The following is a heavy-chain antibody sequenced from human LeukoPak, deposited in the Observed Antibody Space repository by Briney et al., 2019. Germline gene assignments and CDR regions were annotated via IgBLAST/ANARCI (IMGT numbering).Heavy chain of an antibody. CDR3: ARGEDSYYFDY. CDR1: RFTFGSYA. D-gene: IGHD6-6*01. V-gene: IGHV3-30*04. J-gene: IGHJ4*02. Sequence: GGSLRLSCAASRFTFGSYAMHWVRQAPGKGLEWVAVISYDGSNKYYADSVKGRFTISRDNSKNTLYLQMNSLRAEDTAVYYCARGEDSYYFDYWGQGTLVTVSS. CDR2: ISYDGSNK.